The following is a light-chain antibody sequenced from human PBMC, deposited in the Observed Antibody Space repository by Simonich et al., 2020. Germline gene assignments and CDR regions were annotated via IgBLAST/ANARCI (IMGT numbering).Light chain of an antibody. J-gene: IGKJ3*01. Sequence: IQMTQSPSSVSASVGDRVTIPGRASQGISSWLAWYQQQPGKAPKLLSYAASSCQSGVPSRFSGSGSGTDFTLTISSLQPEDFATYYCQQANSCPPIAFTFGPGTKVDIK. CDR1: QGISSW. CDR3: QQANSCPPIAFT. V-gene: IGKV1-12*01. CDR2: AAS.